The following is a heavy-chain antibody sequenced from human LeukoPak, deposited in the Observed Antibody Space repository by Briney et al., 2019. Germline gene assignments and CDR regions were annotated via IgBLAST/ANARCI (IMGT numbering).Heavy chain of an antibody. J-gene: IGHJ4*02. Sequence: GGSLRLSCAASGFTFSSYSMNWVRQAPGKGLEWVSSISSSSSYIYYADSVKGRFTISRDNSKNTLYLQMNSLRAEDTAVYYCASSPIYYDFWSGYPFDYWGQGTLVTVSS. CDR3: ASSPIYYDFWSGYPFDY. D-gene: IGHD3-3*01. V-gene: IGHV3-21*01. CDR1: GFTFSSYS. CDR2: ISSSSSYI.